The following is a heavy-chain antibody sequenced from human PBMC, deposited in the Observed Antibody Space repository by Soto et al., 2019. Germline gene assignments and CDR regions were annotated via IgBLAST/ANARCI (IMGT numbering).Heavy chain of an antibody. CDR3: ARPAHNWNYVGPWYWFDP. J-gene: IGHJ5*02. CDR1: GYTFTSYA. Sequence: GSSVQVSCKASGYTFTSYAMHWVRQAPGQRLEWMGWINAGNGNTKYSQKFQGRVTITRDTSASTAYMERGSLRSEDTAVYYCARPAHNWNYVGPWYWFDPWGQGTVVTVTS. CDR2: INAGNGNT. D-gene: IGHD1-7*01. V-gene: IGHV1-3*01.